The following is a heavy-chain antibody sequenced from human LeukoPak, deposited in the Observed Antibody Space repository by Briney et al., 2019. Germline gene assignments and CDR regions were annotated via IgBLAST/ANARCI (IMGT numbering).Heavy chain of an antibody. V-gene: IGHV3-23*01. CDR1: GFTFGTFA. CDR3: AKGHYDFWDY. J-gene: IGHJ4*02. CDR2: ITGDDST. Sequence: GGSLRLSWAASGFTFGTFAFSWVRQAPGKGLEWVASITGDDSTYYADSLKGRFTISRDTSSNTLYLQMNSLRAEDTALYYCAKGHYDFWDYWGQGTLVTVSS. D-gene: IGHD3-3*01.